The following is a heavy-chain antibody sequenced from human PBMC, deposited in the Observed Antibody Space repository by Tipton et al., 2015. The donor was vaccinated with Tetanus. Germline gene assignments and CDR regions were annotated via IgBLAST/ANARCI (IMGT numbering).Heavy chain of an antibody. CDR1: DGSIRSYY. J-gene: IGHJ4*02. CDR2: VYSSGST. V-gene: IGHV4-59*08. Sequence: TLSLTCTVSDGSIRSYYWSWIRQPPGTGLEWIGYVYSSGSTNYNPSLKRRVTISVDTSKNQFSLSLSSVIAADTAVYYCARGVSRDWNGHYFDYWGQGALVNVSS. D-gene: IGHD1-1*01. CDR3: ARGVSRDWNGHYFDY.